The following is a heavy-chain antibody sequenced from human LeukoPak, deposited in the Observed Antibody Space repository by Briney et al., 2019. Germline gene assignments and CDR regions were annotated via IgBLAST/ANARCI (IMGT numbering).Heavy chain of an antibody. Sequence: GGSLRLSCAASGFTFSSYSMNWVRQAPGKGLEWVSSISSGSSYIYYADSMKGRFTISRDNAKNSLYLQMNSLRAADTAVYYCARRGLGYCSSTSCSRAFDIWGQGTMVTVSS. J-gene: IGHJ3*02. CDR3: ARRGLGYCSSTSCSRAFDI. CDR1: GFTFSSYS. CDR2: ISSGSSYI. D-gene: IGHD2-2*01. V-gene: IGHV3-21*01.